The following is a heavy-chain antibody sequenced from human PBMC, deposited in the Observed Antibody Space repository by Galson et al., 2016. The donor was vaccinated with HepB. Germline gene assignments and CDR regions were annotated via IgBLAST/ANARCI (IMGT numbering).Heavy chain of an antibody. Sequence: SLRLSCAASGFTFSSYAMNWVRQASGKGLEWVSGIRDSGGITDYADSVKGRFTISRDNSKNTLYLQMNSLRDEDTAVYYCSKDRGRAYDFWGGPRWSLGMDVWGPGTTVTVSS. J-gene: IGHJ6*02. D-gene: IGHD3-3*01. CDR1: GFTFSSYA. CDR3: SKDRGRAYDFWGGPRWSLGMDV. CDR2: IRDSGGIT. V-gene: IGHV3-23*01.